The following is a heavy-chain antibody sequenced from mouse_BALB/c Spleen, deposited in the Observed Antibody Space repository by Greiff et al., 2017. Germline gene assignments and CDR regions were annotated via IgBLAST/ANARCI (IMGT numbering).Heavy chain of an antibody. CDR1: GYTFTSYW. CDR2: IDPSDSYT. Sequence: QVQLQQPGAELVKPGASVKLSCKASGYTFTSYWMHWVKQRPGQGLEWIGEIDPSDSYTNYNQKFKGKATLTVDKSSSTAYMQLSSLTSEDSAVYYCARGGGSSGPFAYWGQGTLVTVSA. D-gene: IGHD3-1*01. CDR3: ARGGGSSGPFAY. J-gene: IGHJ3*01. V-gene: IGHV1-69*02.